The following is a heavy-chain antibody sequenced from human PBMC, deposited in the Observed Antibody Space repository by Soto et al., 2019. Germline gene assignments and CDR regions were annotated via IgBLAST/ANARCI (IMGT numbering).Heavy chain of an antibody. J-gene: IGHJ6*02. CDR1: GGSISSSSYY. V-gene: IGHV4-39*01. Sequence: SETLSLTCTVSGGSISSSSYYWCWIRQPPGKGLEWIGSIYYSGSTYYNPSLKSRVTISVDTSKNQFSLKLSSVTAADTAVYYCASGTYGMDVWGQGTTVTVS. D-gene: IGHD1-1*01. CDR3: ASGTYGMDV. CDR2: IYYSGST.